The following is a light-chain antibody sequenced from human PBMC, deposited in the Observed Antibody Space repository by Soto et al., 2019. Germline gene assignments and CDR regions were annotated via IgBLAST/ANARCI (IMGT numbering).Light chain of an antibody. V-gene: IGLV8-61*01. J-gene: IGLJ3*02. CDR3: VLYLGSGSWV. Sequence: QTVVTQEPSFSVSPGGTVTLTCGLSSGSVASSYYPSWYQQTPGQAPRTLMYNTSIRSSGVPDRFSGSTIGNKAALTITGAQADDESDYYCVLYLGSGSWVFGGGTKVTVL. CDR1: SGSVASSYY. CDR2: NTS.